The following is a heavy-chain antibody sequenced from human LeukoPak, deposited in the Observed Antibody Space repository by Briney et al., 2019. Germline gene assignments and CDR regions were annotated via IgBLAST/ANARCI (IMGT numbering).Heavy chain of an antibody. Sequence: PGGSLRLSCAASGFTFSSYGMHWVRQAPGKGLEWVTIIWYDGNNKYYADSVKGRFTISRDNSKNTLYLQMNSLRAEDTAVYYCARDEAGTTDYWGQGTLVTVSS. J-gene: IGHJ4*02. V-gene: IGHV3-33*01. CDR1: GFTFSSYG. D-gene: IGHD1-7*01. CDR3: ARDEAGTTDY. CDR2: IWYDGNNK.